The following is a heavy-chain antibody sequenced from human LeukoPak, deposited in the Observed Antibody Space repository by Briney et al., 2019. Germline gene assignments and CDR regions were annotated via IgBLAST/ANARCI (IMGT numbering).Heavy chain of an antibody. V-gene: IGHV4-39*07. J-gene: IGHJ3*02. Sequence: SETLSLTCTVAGGSISSSSYYWGLIRQPPGKGLEYIGSIYYSGSTYYNPSLKRRVTISVDTSKNQFSLKLRSVTAADTAMYYCARHRGRENDGAFDIWGKGTTVTVSS. CDR3: ARHRGRENDGAFDI. D-gene: IGHD1-1*01. CDR2: IYYSGST. CDR1: GGSISSSSYY.